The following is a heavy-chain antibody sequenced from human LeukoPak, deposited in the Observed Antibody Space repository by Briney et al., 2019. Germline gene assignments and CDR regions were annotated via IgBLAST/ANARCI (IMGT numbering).Heavy chain of an antibody. D-gene: IGHD3-22*01. CDR3: ARGSFGYDSSGYYLYYYYYYGMDV. V-gene: IGHV3-21*01. Sequence: PGGSLRLSCAASGFTFSSYSMNWVRQAPGKGLEWVSSISSSSSYIYYADSVKSRFTISRDNAKNSLYLQMNSLRAEDTAVYYCARGSFGYDSSGYYLYYYYYYGMDVWGQGTTVTVSS. J-gene: IGHJ6*02. CDR2: ISSSSSYI. CDR1: GFTFSSYS.